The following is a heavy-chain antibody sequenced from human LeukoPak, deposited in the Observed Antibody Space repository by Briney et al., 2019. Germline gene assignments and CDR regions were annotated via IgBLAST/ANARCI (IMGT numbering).Heavy chain of an antibody. V-gene: IGHV3-21*01. CDR2: ISSSSSYI. Sequence: GGSLRLSCAASGFTFSSYGMNWVRQAPGKGLEWVSSISSSSSYIYYADSVKGRFTISRDNAKNSLYLQMNSLRAEDTAVYYCATLPIGHATGDYWGQGTLVTVSS. CDR1: GFTFSSYG. D-gene: IGHD4-17*01. J-gene: IGHJ4*02. CDR3: ATLPIGHATGDY.